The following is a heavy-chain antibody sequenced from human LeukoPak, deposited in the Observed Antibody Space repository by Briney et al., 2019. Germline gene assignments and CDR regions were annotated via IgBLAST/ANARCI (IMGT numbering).Heavy chain of an antibody. V-gene: IGHV3-48*04. CDR1: GFTFSSYA. Sequence: GGSLRLSCAASGFTFSSYAMHWVRQAAGKGLEWISYISSSGNTIFYSDSVKGRFTTSRDNAKNSLYLQMNSLRAEDTAVYYCARDSGSYLYYFDYWGQGTLVTVSS. J-gene: IGHJ4*02. CDR2: ISSSGNTI. CDR3: ARDSGSYLYYFDY. D-gene: IGHD1-26*01.